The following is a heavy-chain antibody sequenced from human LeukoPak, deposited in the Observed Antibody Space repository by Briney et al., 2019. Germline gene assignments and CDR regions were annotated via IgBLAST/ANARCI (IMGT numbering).Heavy chain of an antibody. D-gene: IGHD6-13*01. Sequence: PGGSLRLSCAASGFTFSDYYMSWIRQAPGKGLEWVSYISSSGSTIYYADSEKGRFTISRDNAKNSLYLQMNSLRAEDTAVYYCARTHSSSWYTLYYFDYWGQGTLVTVSS. J-gene: IGHJ4*02. V-gene: IGHV3-11*01. CDR1: GFTFSDYY. CDR3: ARTHSSSWYTLYYFDY. CDR2: ISSSGSTI.